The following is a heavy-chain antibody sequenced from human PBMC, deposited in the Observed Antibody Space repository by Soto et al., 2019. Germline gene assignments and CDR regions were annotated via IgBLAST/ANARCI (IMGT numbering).Heavy chain of an antibody. V-gene: IGHV3-21*01. J-gene: IGHJ4*02. D-gene: IGHD4-17*01. CDR3: ARGPTVVTHFDF. Sequence: EVQLVESGGGLVKPGGSLRLSCAASGFTFSSYSMNWVRQAPGKGLEWVSSISSSSSYIYYADSVKGRFTISRDNAKNSLYLQMNSLRAEDTAVYYCARGPTVVTHFDFWGQGTLVTVSS. CDR2: ISSSSSYI. CDR1: GFTFSSYS.